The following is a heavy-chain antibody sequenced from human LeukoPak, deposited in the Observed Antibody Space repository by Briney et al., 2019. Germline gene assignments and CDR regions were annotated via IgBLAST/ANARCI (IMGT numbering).Heavy chain of an antibody. D-gene: IGHD2-15*01. CDR1: GFTFDDYA. CDR3: AKGYGGNEIDY. Sequence: GRSLRLSCAASGFTFDDYAMHWVRQAPGKGLEWGSGISWNSGSIGYADSVKGRFTISRDNAKNSLYLQMNSLRAEDTALYYCAKGYGGNEIDYWGQGTLVTVSS. V-gene: IGHV3-9*01. J-gene: IGHJ4*02. CDR2: ISWNSGSI.